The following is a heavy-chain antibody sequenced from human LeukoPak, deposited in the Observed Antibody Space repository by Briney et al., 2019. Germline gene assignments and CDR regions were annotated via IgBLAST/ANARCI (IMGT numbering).Heavy chain of an antibody. J-gene: IGHJ4*02. CDR3: ARGYYYDSSGLGHFDY. Sequence: PGGSLRLSCAASGFSFSNHWMHWGRQAPGKGLVWVSRINTDGRSTRYADSVKGRFTISRDNAKNTLYLQVNSLRAEDTAMYYCARGYYYDSSGLGHFDYWGQGALVTVSS. CDR2: INTDGRST. V-gene: IGHV3-74*01. D-gene: IGHD3-22*01. CDR1: GFSFSNHW.